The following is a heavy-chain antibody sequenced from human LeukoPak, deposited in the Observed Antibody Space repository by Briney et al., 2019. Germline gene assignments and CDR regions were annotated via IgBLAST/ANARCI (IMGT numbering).Heavy chain of an antibody. CDR1: GFTFSSYS. CDR3: ARGYGYFDY. Sequence: GGPLRLSCAASGFTFSSYSMNWVRQAPGRGLEWVSYISSSSSGIYYADSVKGRFTISRDNAKHSLYLQVNSLRAEDTAVYYCARGYGYFDYWGQGTLVTVSS. D-gene: IGHD4-17*01. V-gene: IGHV3-48*01. J-gene: IGHJ4*02. CDR2: ISSSSSGI.